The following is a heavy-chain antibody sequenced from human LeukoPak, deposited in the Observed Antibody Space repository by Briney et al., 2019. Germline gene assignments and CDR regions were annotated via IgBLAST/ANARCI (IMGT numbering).Heavy chain of an antibody. J-gene: IGHJ4*02. Sequence: SETLSLTCTVSGGSISGYYWSWIRQPPGNGLEDIGYIYHSGSTNYNPSLKSRVTMSVDKSKNQCSLRLSSVTAADTAMYFCARSTQDSSTSFDYWGQGTLVTVSS. D-gene: IGHD6-6*01. CDR2: IYHSGST. CDR3: ARSTQDSSTSFDY. V-gene: IGHV4-59*01. CDR1: GGSISGYY.